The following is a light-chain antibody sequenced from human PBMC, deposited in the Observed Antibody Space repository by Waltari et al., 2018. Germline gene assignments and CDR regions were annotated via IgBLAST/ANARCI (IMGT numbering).Light chain of an antibody. J-gene: IGKJ4*01. Sequence: EIVLPQSPGTLSFSPGESATLSCRSSPSVRTTYLAWDQQKPGQAPTLLIYGASSRAPGIPDRFSGSGSGTDFSLTISSLEPEDFAVYYCQQYDISPLTFGGGTKVETK. CDR3: QQYDISPLT. CDR2: GAS. V-gene: IGKV3-20*01. CDR1: PSVRTTY.